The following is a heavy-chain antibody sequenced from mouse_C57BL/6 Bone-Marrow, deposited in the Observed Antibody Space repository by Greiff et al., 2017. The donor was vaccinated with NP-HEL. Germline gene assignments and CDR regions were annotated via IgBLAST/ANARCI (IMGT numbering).Heavy chain of an antibody. CDR1: GFNIKDYY. J-gene: IGHJ2*01. CDR3: ALDSSGSDY. CDR2: IDPEDGET. D-gene: IGHD3-2*02. V-gene: IGHV14-2*01. Sequence: VQLQQSGAELVKPGASVKLSCSASGFNIKDYYMHWVKQRTEQGLEWIGRIDPEDGETKYAPTFQGKATITADTSSNTAYLQLSSLTSEDTAVYYCALDSSGSDYWGQGTTRTVSS.